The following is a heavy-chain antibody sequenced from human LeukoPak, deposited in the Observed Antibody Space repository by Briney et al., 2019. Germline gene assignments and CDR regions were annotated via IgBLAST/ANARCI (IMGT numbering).Heavy chain of an antibody. J-gene: IGHJ4*02. CDR1: GFTYRTFA. D-gene: IGHD6-19*01. CDR2: ISGSGAYT. V-gene: IGHV3-23*01. CDR3: AKDTEAVRSGWYGATDY. Sequence: GGSLRLSCAASGFTYRTFAMCWVRQAPGKGLEWVSAISGSGAYTYYADSVKGRFTISRDNSKNTLYLQMNSLRAEDTAVYYCAKDTEAVRSGWYGATDYWGQGTLVTVSS.